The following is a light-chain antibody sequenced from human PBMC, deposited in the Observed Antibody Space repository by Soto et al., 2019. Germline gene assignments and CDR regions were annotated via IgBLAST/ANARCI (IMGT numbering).Light chain of an antibody. CDR3: QSYDSSLSGYV. Sequence: QSVLTQLPSVSGAPGQRVTISCTGSSSNIGAGYDVHWYQQLPGTAPKLLIYGNSNRPSGVPDRFSGSKSGTSASLAITGLQAEDEADYYCQSYDSSLSGYVFGIGTKVTVL. CDR1: SSNIGAGYD. V-gene: IGLV1-40*01. CDR2: GNS. J-gene: IGLJ1*01.